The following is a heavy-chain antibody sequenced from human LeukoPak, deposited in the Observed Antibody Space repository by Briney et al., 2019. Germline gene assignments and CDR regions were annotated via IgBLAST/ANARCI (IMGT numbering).Heavy chain of an antibody. D-gene: IGHD3-22*01. Sequence: PSETLSLTCTVSGGSISSYYWSWIRQPAGKGLEWIGRIYTSGSTNYNPSLKSRVTMSVDTSKNQFSLKLSSVTAADTAAYYCARGGRYYDSSGRNWFDPWGQGTLVTVSS. CDR3: ARGGRYYDSSGRNWFDP. CDR2: IYTSGST. CDR1: GGSISSYY. J-gene: IGHJ5*02. V-gene: IGHV4-4*07.